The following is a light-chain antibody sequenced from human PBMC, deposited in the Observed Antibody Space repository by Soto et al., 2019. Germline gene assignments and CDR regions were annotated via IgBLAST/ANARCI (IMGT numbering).Light chain of an antibody. V-gene: IGKV4-1*01. J-gene: IGKJ1*01. CDR3: QQYYSSPWT. CDR2: WAS. Sequence: DIVMTQSPDSLAVSLGERATINCKSSQSVLSTSNNKNYLSWYQQKPGQSPKLLIYWASTRQSGVPDRFSGSGSGTDFTLTISSLQAEDVAVYYCQQYYSSPWTFGQGTKVDIK. CDR1: QSVLSTSNNKNY.